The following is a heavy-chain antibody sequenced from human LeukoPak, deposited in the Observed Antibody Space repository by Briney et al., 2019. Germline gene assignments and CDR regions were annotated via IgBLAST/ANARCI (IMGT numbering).Heavy chain of an antibody. Sequence: SGPTLVKPTQTLTLTCTFPGFSLTTSGMRVSWIRQPPGKALEWLARIDWDDDKVYSTSLSTRLTISKDTSKNQVVLTMTNMDPVDTATYYCARTYGSGSYSWFDPWGQGTLVTVSS. D-gene: IGHD3-10*01. J-gene: IGHJ5*02. CDR3: ARTYGSGSYSWFDP. CDR2: IDWDDDK. CDR1: GFSLTTSGMR. V-gene: IGHV2-70*04.